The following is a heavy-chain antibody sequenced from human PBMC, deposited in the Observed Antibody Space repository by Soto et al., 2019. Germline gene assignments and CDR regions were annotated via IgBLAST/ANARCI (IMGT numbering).Heavy chain of an antibody. CDR2: ISAYNGDT. V-gene: IGHV1-18*01. CDR3: ARDRAAYCGGDCNMDV. J-gene: IGHJ6*03. CDR1: GYTLITYG. D-gene: IGHD2-21*01. Sequence: ASVKVSCKASGYTLITYGISWVRQAPGQGLEWMGWISAYNGDTNYAQKFQGRVSMTTDTSTSSANMELRGLRSDDTAVYYCARDRAAYCGGDCNMDVWGKGTTVTVSS.